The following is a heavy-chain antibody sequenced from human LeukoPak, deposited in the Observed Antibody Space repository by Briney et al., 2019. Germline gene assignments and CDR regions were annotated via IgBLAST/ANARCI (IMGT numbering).Heavy chain of an antibody. Sequence: SETLSLTCAVYGGSFSGYYWSWIRQPPGKGLEWIGEVNHSGSTNYNPSLEIRGFISFDTSKNQYSLKLSSVTAADTAVYYCARVAGDPIYYYYYMDVWGKGTTVTVSS. CDR2: VNHSGST. CDR3: ARVAGDPIYYYYYMDV. D-gene: IGHD7-27*01. V-gene: IGHV4-34*01. J-gene: IGHJ6*03. CDR1: GGSFSGYY.